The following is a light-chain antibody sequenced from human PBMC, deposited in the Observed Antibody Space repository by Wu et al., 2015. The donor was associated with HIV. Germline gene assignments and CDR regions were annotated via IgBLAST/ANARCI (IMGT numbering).Light chain of an antibody. Sequence: DIQMTQSPSSLSASVGDRVTITCQASQDISNYLNWYQQKPGKAPKLLIYDASNLEAGVPSRFSGSGSGTDFNFSISSLQPEDIATYYCQQYDNLSPLTFGGGTRVEI. J-gene: IGKJ4*01. V-gene: IGKV1-33*01. CDR1: QDISNY. CDR3: QQYDNLSPLT. CDR2: DAS.